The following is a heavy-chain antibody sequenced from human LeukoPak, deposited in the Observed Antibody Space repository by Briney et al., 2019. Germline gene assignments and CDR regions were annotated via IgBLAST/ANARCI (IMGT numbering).Heavy chain of an antibody. Sequence: GASVKVSCKASGYTFTGYAMHWVRQAPGQRLEWMGWINAGNGNTKYSQKFQGRVIMTRDTSTSTVYMELSSLRSEDTAVYYCARAEWELIRGFDYWGQGTLVTVSS. CDR1: GYTFTGYA. J-gene: IGHJ4*02. CDR3: ARAEWELIRGFDY. D-gene: IGHD1-26*01. CDR2: INAGNGNT. V-gene: IGHV1-3*01.